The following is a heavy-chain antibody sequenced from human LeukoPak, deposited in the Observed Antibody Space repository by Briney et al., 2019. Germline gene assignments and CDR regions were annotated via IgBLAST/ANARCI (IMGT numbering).Heavy chain of an antibody. D-gene: IGHD2-2*02. CDR1: GYKFSSYW. CDR2: IYPGDSDT. J-gene: IGHJ6*03. Sequence: GESLKISCKGSGYKFSSYWIGWVRQVPGKDLEWMGIIYPGDSDTRYSPSFQGQVTISADKSISTAYLQWSSLKASDTAMYYCARHAIVVVPAAIHTDQNYYYYYYMDVWGKGTTVTVSS. V-gene: IGHV5-51*01. CDR3: ARHAIVVVPAAIHTDQNYYYYYYMDV.